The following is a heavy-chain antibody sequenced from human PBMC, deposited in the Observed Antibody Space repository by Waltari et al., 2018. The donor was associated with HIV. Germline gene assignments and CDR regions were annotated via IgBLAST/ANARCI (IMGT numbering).Heavy chain of an antibody. Sequence: QAQLVQSGAETKKPGSSVTVSCQASGGAFETFAFPRVRQAPGQGLEWLGGTAPFFGVIYAQDFNGRVTITSNPSTRTVFLELGGLRPDDTAVYFCAKSDFTELVRGQKAFDVWGQGT. D-gene: IGHD1-26*01. J-gene: IGHJ3*01. CDR1: GGAFETFA. CDR3: AKSDFTELVRGQKAFDV. CDR2: TAPFFGV. V-gene: IGHV1-69*19.